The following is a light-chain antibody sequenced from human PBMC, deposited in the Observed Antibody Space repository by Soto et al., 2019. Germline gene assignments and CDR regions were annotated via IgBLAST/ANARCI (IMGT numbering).Light chain of an antibody. CDR2: GTS. CDR3: QQYGSSPWT. CDR1: QSFSSN. V-gene: IGKV3-15*01. Sequence: EVVMTQSPATLSVSPGERATLSCRASQSFSSNLAFYQQKPGQAPRLLIYGTSTRAAGIPARFSGSGSGTDFTLTISRLEPEDFAVYYCQQYGSSPWTFGQGPKV. J-gene: IGKJ1*01.